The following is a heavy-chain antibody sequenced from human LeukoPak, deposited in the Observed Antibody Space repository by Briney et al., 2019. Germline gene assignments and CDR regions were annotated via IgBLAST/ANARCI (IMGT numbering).Heavy chain of an antibody. Sequence: GGSLRLSCTASGFTFGDYAMSWFRQAPGKGLEWVGFIRSKAYGGTTEYAASVKGRFTISRDDSKSIAYLQTNSLKTEDTAVYYCTREADYDILTGYYGGGNAFDIWGQGTMVTVSS. V-gene: IGHV3-49*03. D-gene: IGHD3-9*01. CDR3: TREADYDILTGYYGGGNAFDI. CDR1: GFTFGDYA. CDR2: IRSKAYGGTT. J-gene: IGHJ3*02.